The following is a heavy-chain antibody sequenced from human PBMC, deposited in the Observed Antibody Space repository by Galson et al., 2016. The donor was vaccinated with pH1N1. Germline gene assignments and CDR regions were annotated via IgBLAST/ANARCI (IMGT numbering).Heavy chain of an antibody. V-gene: IGHV3-48*04. J-gene: IGHJ3*01. CDR1: GFTFSSWH. D-gene: IGHD4-23*01. CDR3: ARPGNYDGDRRGAFDL. Sequence: SLRLSCAASGFTFSSWHMDWVRQAPGEGLEWISFITYTSATIYYADSVKGRFTVSRDNAKNSLYLQMNSLRAEDTAVYYCARPGNYDGDRRGAFDLGGQGTMVTVSP. CDR2: ITYTSATI.